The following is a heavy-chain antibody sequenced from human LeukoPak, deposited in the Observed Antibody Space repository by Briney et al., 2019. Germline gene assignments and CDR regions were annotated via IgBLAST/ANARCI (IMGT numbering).Heavy chain of an antibody. D-gene: IGHD4-11*01. Sequence: ASVKVSCKASGGTFSSYAISWVRQAPGQGLEWMGGIIPIFGTANYAQKFQGRVTITADKSTSTAYMELSSLRSEDTAVYYCARAQLQYYYYYMDVWGKGTTVTVSS. V-gene: IGHV1-69*06. J-gene: IGHJ6*03. CDR2: IIPIFGTA. CDR1: GGTFSSYA. CDR3: ARAQLQYYYYYMDV.